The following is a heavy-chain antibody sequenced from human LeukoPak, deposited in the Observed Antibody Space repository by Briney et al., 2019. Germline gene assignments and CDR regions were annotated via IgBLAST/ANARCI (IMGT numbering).Heavy chain of an antibody. Sequence: SETLSLTCAVYGGSFSGYYWSWIRQPPGKGLEWIGEINHSGSTNYNPSLKSRVTISVDTSKNQFSLKLSSVTAADTAVYYGARRRVTGTEDYWGQGTLVTVSS. J-gene: IGHJ4*02. CDR3: ARRRVTGTEDY. CDR1: GGSFSGYY. CDR2: INHSGST. V-gene: IGHV4-34*01. D-gene: IGHD6-19*01.